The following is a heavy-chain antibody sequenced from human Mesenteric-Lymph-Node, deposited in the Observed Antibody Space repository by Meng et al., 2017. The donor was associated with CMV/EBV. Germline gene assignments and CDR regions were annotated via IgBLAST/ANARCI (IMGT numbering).Heavy chain of an antibody. J-gene: IGHJ3*02. Sequence: GESLKISCAASGFTFSSYWMSWARQAPGKGLEWVANIKQDGSEKYYVDSVKGRFTISRDNAKNSLYLQMNSLRAEDTAVYYCARILGSGAFDIWGQGTMVTVSS. CDR1: GFTFSSYW. CDR2: IKQDGSEK. V-gene: IGHV3-7*01. CDR3: ARILGSGAFDI. D-gene: IGHD3-10*01.